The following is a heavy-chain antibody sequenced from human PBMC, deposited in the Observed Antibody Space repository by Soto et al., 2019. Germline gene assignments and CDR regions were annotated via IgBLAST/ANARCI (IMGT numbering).Heavy chain of an antibody. Sequence: GGSLRLSCAASGFTFSSYGMHWVRQAPGKGLEWVAVISYDGSNKYYADSVKGRFTISRDNSKNTLYLQMNSLRAEDTAVYYCAKGQSRGYSYGYWGQGTLFTVSS. D-gene: IGHD5-18*01. V-gene: IGHV3-30*18. CDR1: GFTFSSYG. CDR2: ISYDGSNK. CDR3: AKGQSRGYSYGY. J-gene: IGHJ4*02.